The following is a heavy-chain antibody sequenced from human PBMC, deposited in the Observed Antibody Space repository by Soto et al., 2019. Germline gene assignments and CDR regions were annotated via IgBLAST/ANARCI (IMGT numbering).Heavy chain of an antibody. CDR2: IYSGGST. V-gene: IGHV3-66*01. D-gene: IGHD3-3*01. J-gene: IGHJ6*02. CDR3: ASTMRAITIFGVVPASYGMDV. Sequence: GGSLRLSCAASGFTVSSNYMSWVRQAPGKGLEWVSVIYSGGSTYYADSVKGRFTISRDNSKNTLYLQMNSLRAEDTAVYYCASTMRAITIFGVVPASYGMDVWGQGTTVTVSS. CDR1: GFTVSSNY.